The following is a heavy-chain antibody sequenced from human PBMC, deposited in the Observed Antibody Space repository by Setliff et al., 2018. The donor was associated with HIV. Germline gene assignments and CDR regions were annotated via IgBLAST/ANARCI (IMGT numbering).Heavy chain of an antibody. J-gene: IGHJ4*02. V-gene: IGHV5-51*01. CDR1: GYSFTSDW. CDR3: ARGPLLDYDFWSGYSDY. CDR2: LHPGDSDT. D-gene: IGHD3-3*01. Sequence: PGESLKISCKGSGYSFTSDWIGWVRQMPGKGLELMGILHPGDSDTRYSPSFQGQVTISADKSISTAYLQWSNLKASDTAMYYCARGPLLDYDFWSGYSDYWGQGTLVTVSS.